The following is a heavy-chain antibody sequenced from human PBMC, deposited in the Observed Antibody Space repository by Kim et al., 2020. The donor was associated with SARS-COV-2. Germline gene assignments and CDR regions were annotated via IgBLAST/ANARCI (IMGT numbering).Heavy chain of an antibody. V-gene: IGHV1-46*01. Sequence: ASVKVSCKASGYTFTSYYMHWVRQAPGQGLEWMGIINPSGGSTSYAQKFQGRVTMTRDTSTSTVYMELSSLRSEDTAVYYCALDYGSGSYYTYYYYYGMDVWGQGTTVTVSS. D-gene: IGHD3-10*01. CDR2: INPSGGST. CDR1: GYTFTSYY. J-gene: IGHJ6*02. CDR3: ALDYGSGSYYTYYYYYGMDV.